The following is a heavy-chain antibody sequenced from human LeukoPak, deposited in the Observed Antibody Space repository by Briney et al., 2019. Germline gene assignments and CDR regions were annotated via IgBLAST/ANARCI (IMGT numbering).Heavy chain of an antibody. J-gene: IGHJ4*02. D-gene: IGHD3-3*01. CDR3: ARGYDFWSGYIDY. CDR2: ISAYNGNT. V-gene: IGHV1-18*01. CDR1: GYTFTSYG. Sequence: GASVKVSCKASGYTFTSYGISWVRQAPGQGLEWMGWISAYNGNTNYAQKFQGRVTITADKSTSTAYMELSSLRSEDTAVYYCARGYDFWSGYIDYWGQGTLVTVSS.